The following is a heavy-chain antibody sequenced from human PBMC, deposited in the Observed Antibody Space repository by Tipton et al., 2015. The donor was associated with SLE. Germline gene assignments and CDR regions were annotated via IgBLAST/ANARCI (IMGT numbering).Heavy chain of an antibody. CDR1: GFTFSSYS. D-gene: IGHD6-13*01. CDR3: AKRGYSNSY. CDR2: ISGSGGST. V-gene: IGHV3-23*01. Sequence: SLRLSCAASGFTFSSYSMNWVRQAPGKGLEWVSAISGSGGSTNYADSVKGRFTISRDNSKNTLYLQMNSLRAEDTAVYYCAKRGYSNSYWGQGTLVTVSS. J-gene: IGHJ4*02.